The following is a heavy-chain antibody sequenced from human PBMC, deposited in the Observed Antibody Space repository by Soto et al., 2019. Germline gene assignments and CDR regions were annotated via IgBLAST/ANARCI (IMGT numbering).Heavy chain of an antibody. V-gene: IGHV4-39*01. CDR3: ARPSGDGYSHFDP. J-gene: IGHJ5*02. Sequence: SETLSLTCTVCCGSISSSSYYWGWIRQPPGKGLEWIGSIYYSGSTYYNPSLKSRVTISVDTSKNQFSLKLSSVTAADTAVYSCARPSGDGYSHFDPWGRGTLVTVSS. CDR2: IYYSGST. D-gene: IGHD5-18*01. CDR1: CGSISSSSYY.